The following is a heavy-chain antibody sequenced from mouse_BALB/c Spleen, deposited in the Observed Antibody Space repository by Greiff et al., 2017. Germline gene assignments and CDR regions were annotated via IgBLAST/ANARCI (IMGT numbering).Heavy chain of an antibody. V-gene: IGHV1S132*01. CDR1: GYTFTSYW. CDR2: IFPGTGTT. J-gene: IGHJ3*01. D-gene: IGHD2-4*01. Sequence: QVQLKESGAELVKPGASVKLSCKTSGYTFTSYWIQWVKQRPGQGLGWIGEIFPGTGTTYYNEKFKGKATLTIDTSSSTAYMQLSSLTSEDSAVYFCARSGDDYDSSWFAYWGQGTLVTVSA. CDR3: ARSGDDYDSSWFAY.